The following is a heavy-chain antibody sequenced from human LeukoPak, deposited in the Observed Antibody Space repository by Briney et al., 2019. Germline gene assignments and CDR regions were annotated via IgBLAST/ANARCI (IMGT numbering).Heavy chain of an antibody. J-gene: IGHJ2*01. V-gene: IGHV4-30-2*01. Sequence: PSQTLSLTCAVSGGSISSGGYSWSWIRQPPGKGLEWIGYIYHSGSTYYNPSLKSRVTISVDRSKNQSSLKLSSVTAADTAVYYCARGGTVTTANKDWYFDLWGRGTLVTVSS. D-gene: IGHD4-17*01. CDR1: GGSISSGGYS. CDR3: ARGGTVTTANKDWYFDL. CDR2: IYHSGST.